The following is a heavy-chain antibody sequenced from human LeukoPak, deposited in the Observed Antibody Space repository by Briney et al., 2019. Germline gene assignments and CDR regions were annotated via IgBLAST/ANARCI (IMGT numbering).Heavy chain of an antibody. D-gene: IGHD5-18*01. J-gene: IGHJ4*02. V-gene: IGHV1-69*13. CDR3: ARNVDTAMVTGHYFDY. CDR2: IIPIFGTA. CDR1: GGTFISYA. Sequence: SVKVSCKASGGTFISYAISWVRQAPGQGLEWMGGIIPIFGTANYAQKFQGRVTITADESTSTAYMELSSLRSEDTAVYYCARNVDTAMVTGHYFDYWGQGTLVTVSS.